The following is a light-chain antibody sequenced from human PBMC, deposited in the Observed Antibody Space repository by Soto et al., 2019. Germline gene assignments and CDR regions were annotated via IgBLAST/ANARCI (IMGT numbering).Light chain of an antibody. CDR2: DVS. J-gene: IGLJ7*01. Sequence: QSALTQPASVSGSPGQSITISCTGTSSDVGGYNYVSWYQQHPGKAPKLMIYDVSNRPSGVSKRFSGSKSGNTASLTISGLQAEDEADYYCSSYTSSSTHAVFGGGTQLTVL. V-gene: IGLV2-14*01. CDR3: SSYTSSSTHAV. CDR1: SSDVGGYNY.